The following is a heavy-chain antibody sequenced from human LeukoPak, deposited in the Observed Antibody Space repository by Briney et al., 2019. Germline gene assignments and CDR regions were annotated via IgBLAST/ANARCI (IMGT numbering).Heavy chain of an antibody. CDR3: ARTTSGGIIAIDY. V-gene: IGHV4-39*01. Sequence: SETLSLTCTVSGGSIRSTTYYWGWIRQPPGKGLEWIGSINYSGGTFYNPSLKSRVTISVDTSKNQFSLKVNSVTAADTALYYCARTTSGGIIAIDYWGQGTLVTVSS. D-gene: IGHD3-16*02. J-gene: IGHJ4*02. CDR2: INYSGGT. CDR1: GGSIRSTTYY.